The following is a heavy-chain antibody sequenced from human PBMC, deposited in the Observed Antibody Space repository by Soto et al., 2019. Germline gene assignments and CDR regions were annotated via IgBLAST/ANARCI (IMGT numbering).Heavy chain of an antibody. CDR3: ARDTAIIVATSYGYGMDV. CDR2: IIPIFGTA. D-gene: IGHD5-12*01. J-gene: IGHJ6*02. CDR1: GGTFSSYA. V-gene: IGHV1-69*01. Sequence: QVQLVQSGAEVKKPGSSVKVSCKASGGTFSSYAISWVRQAPGQGLEWMGEIIPIFGTANYAQKFQGRVTITADESTSTAYMELSSLRSEDTAVYYCARDTAIIVATSYGYGMDVWGQGTTVTVSS.